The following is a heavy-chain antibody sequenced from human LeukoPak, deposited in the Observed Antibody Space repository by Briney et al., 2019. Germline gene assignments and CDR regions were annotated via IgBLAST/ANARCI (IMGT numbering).Heavy chain of an antibody. D-gene: IGHD3-10*01. CDR1: GGTFSSYA. CDR3: ARDLGLRGVTNWFDS. CDR2: IIPILGIA. V-gene: IGHV1-69*04. Sequence: ASVKVSCKASGGTFSSYAISWVRQAPGQGLEWMGRIIPILGIANYAQKFQGRLTMTRDTSTSTVSMELSSLRSEDTAVYYCARDLGLRGVTNWFDSWGQGTLVTVSS. J-gene: IGHJ5*01.